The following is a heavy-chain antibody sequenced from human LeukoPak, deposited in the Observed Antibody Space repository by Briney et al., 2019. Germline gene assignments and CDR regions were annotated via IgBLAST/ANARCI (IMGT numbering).Heavy chain of an antibody. CDR2: INPNSGGT. CDR3: ASTAGLDD. J-gene: IGHJ4*02. Sequence: ASDKVSCKPSRYTFTGYYMHWVRQAAGQGREWMGWINPNSGGTNYAQRFQGRVTMTRDTSSSTAYMELSRLRSDDTAMYYCASTAGLDDWGWGTLVIVSA. CDR1: RYTFTGYY. V-gene: IGHV1-2*02. D-gene: IGHD4-17*01.